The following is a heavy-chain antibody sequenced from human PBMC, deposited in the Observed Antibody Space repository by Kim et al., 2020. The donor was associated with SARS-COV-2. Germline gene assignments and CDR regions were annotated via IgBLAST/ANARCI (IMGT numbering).Heavy chain of an antibody. CDR2: ISWNSGSI. V-gene: IGHV3-9*01. J-gene: IGHJ5*02. CDR3: AKGRGDYSHNWFDP. Sequence: GGSLRLSCAASGFTFDDYAMHWVRQAPGKGLEWVSGISWNSGSIGYADSVKGRFTISRDNAKNSLYLQMNSLRAEDTALYYCAKGRGDYSHNWFDPWGQGTLVTVSS. D-gene: IGHD1-26*01. CDR1: GFTFDDYA.